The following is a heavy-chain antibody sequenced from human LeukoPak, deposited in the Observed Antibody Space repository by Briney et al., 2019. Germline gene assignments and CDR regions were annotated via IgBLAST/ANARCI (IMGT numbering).Heavy chain of an antibody. Sequence: SVKVSCKASGYTFTGYYMHWVRQAPGQGLEWMGWINPNSGGTNYAQKFQGWVTMTRDTSISTAYMELSRLRSDDTAVYYCARDLGAYGSGMDVWGQGTTVTVSS. CDR1: GYTFTGYY. V-gene: IGHV1-2*04. CDR2: INPNSGGT. J-gene: IGHJ6*02. CDR3: ARDLGAYGSGMDV. D-gene: IGHD3-10*01.